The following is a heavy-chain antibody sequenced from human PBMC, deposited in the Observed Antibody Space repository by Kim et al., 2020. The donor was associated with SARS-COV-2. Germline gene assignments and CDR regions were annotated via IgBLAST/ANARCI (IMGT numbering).Heavy chain of an antibody. CDR3: ARGGAGGEFGY. J-gene: IGHJ4*02. CDR2: K. D-gene: IGHD3-10*01. V-gene: IGHV3-74*03. Sequence: KKYADSVKGRFPISRDNAKNTLYLQMNSLRAEDTAVYYCARGGAGGEFGYWGQGTLVTVSS.